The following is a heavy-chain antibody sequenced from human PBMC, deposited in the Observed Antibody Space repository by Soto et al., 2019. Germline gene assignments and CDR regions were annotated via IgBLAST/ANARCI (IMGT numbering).Heavy chain of an antibody. CDR1: GGSISSYY. J-gene: IGHJ6*03. CDR3: ARGLTPAAMRAPYYYYYMDV. D-gene: IGHD2-2*01. V-gene: IGHV4-59*01. Sequence: SETLSLTCTVSGGSISSYYWSWIRQPPGKGLEWIGYIYYSGSTNYNPSLKSRVTISVDTSKNQFSLKLSSVTAADTAVYYCARGLTPAAMRAPYYYYYMDVWGKGTTVTVSS. CDR2: IYYSGST.